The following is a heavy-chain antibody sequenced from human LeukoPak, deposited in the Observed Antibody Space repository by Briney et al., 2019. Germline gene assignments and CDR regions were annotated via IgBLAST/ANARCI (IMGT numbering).Heavy chain of an antibody. D-gene: IGHD3-10*01. CDR3: ASGLQLLWFGELFAEHIDY. Sequence: GGSLRLSCAASGFTFSSYSMNWVRQAPGKGLEWVSSISSSSSYIYYADSVKGRFTISRDNAKNSLYLQMNSLRAEDTAVYYCASGLQLLWFGELFAEHIDYWGQGTLVTVSS. CDR2: ISSSSSYI. V-gene: IGHV3-21*01. J-gene: IGHJ4*02. CDR1: GFTFSSYS.